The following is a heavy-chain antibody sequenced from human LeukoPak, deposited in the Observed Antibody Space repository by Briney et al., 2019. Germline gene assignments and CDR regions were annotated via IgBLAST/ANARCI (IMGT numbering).Heavy chain of an antibody. Sequence: GGSLRLSCAASGFTFSSYSMNWVRQAPGKGLEWFSSISSSSSYIYYADSVKGRFTISRDNAKNSLYLQMNSLRAEDTAVYYCARSEDYDISTGYAADFDYWGQGTLVTVSS. D-gene: IGHD3-9*01. V-gene: IGHV3-21*01. CDR2: ISSSSSYI. J-gene: IGHJ4*02. CDR3: ARSEDYDISTGYAADFDY. CDR1: GFTFSSYS.